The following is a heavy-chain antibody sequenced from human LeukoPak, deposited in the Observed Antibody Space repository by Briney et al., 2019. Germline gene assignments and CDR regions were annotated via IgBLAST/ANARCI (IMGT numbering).Heavy chain of an antibody. D-gene: IGHD1-14*01. CDR3: ARKPPGRADYGVDV. Sequence: SETLSLTCTVSGGSISSYHWSWIRQPPGKRLEWIGSIYYSGSANHIPSLKSRVTISVDTSKNQFSLKLSSVTAADTAVYYRARKPPGRADYGVDVWGQGTTVTVSS. CDR1: GGSISSYH. V-gene: IGHV4-59*01. CDR2: IYYSGSA. J-gene: IGHJ6*02.